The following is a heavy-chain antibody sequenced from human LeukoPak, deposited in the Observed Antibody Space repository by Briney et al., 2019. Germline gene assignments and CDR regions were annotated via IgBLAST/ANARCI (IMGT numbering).Heavy chain of an antibody. V-gene: IGHV4-34*01. D-gene: IGHD1-26*01. J-gene: IGHJ4*02. CDR3: ARDFSGSYSFDY. CDR2: INHSGST. Sequence: SETLSLTCTVSGGSINDYYWSWIRQPPGKGLEWIGEINHSGSTNYNPSLKSRVTISVDTSKNQFSLKLSSVTAADTAVYYCARDFSGSYSFDYWGQGTLVTVSS. CDR1: GGSINDYY.